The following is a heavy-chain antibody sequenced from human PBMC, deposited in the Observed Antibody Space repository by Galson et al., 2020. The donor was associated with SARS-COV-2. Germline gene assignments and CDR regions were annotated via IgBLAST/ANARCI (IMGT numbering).Heavy chain of an antibody. J-gene: IGHJ5*02. V-gene: IGHV4-34*01. CDR3: ARDTYYYDSSGYGVNWFDP. CDR1: GGSFSGYY. CDR2: INHSGST. Sequence: SQTLSLTCAVYGGSFSGYYWSWIRQPPGKGLEWIGEINHSGSTNYNPSLKSRVTISVDTSKNQFSLKLSSVTAADTAVYYCARDTYYYDSSGYGVNWFDPWGQGTLVTVSS. D-gene: IGHD3-22*01.